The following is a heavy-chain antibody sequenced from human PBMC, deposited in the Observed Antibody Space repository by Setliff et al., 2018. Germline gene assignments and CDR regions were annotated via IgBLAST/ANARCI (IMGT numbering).Heavy chain of an antibody. CDR3: ARSPSSGAYWNPRPFYSDY. D-gene: IGHD1-26*01. CDR2: VYSTGTT. V-gene: IGHV4-4*08. CDR1: GGSMRSHY. J-gene: IGHJ4*02. Sequence: SETLSLTCNVSGGSMRSHYWNWIRQPPGKGPEWIGYVYSTGTTTYNPLLKSRATMSVDTSRKNFSLRLTSVTAADTALYYCARSPSSGAYWNPRPFYSDYWGQGTLVTVSS.